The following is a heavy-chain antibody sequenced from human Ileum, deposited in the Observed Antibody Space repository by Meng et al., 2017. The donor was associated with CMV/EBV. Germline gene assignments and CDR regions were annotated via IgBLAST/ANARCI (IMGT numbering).Heavy chain of an antibody. D-gene: IGHD6-6*01. V-gene: IGHV1-69*05. CDR2: IIPIFGTA. Sequence: CKASGGTFSSYDISWVRQAPGQGLEWMGGIIPIFGTANYAQKFQGRVTITTDESTSTAYMELSSLRSEDTAVYYCARAAYSSSYLDYWGQGTLVTVSS. J-gene: IGHJ4*02. CDR1: GGTFSSYD. CDR3: ARAAYSSSYLDY.